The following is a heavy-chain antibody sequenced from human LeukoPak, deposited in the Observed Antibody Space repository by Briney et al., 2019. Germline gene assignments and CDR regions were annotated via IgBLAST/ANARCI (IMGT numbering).Heavy chain of an antibody. CDR3: AGDRGGYTYSHDY. V-gene: IGHV4-4*02. J-gene: IGHJ4*02. D-gene: IGHD5-18*01. Sequence: KASETLSLTCAVSGGSISSSNWWSWVRQPPGKGLEWIGEIYHSGSTNYNPSLKSRVTISMDKSKNQLSLKLNFVTAADTAVYYCAGDRGGYTYSHDYWGQGTLVTVSS. CDR2: IYHSGST. CDR1: GGSISSSNW.